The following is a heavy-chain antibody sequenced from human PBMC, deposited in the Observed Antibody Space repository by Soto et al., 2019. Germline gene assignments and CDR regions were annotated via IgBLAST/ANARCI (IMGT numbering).Heavy chain of an antibody. CDR1: GFTFSNAW. Sequence: EVQLVESGGGLVKPGGSLRLSCAASGFTFSNAWMSWVRQAPGKGLEWVGRIKSKTDGGTTDYAAPVKGRFTISRDDSKNTLYLQMNSLKTEDTAVYYCTTDLYYSSSWYLDYWGQGTLVTVSS. CDR2: IKSKTDGGTT. D-gene: IGHD6-13*01. V-gene: IGHV3-15*01. CDR3: TTDLYYSSSWYLDY. J-gene: IGHJ4*02.